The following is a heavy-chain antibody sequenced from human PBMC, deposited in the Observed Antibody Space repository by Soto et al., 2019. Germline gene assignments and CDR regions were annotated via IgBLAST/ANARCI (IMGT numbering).Heavy chain of an antibody. CDR3: TSLYYGH. D-gene: IGHD3-16*02. CDR1: EFTFTYAW. CDR2: IKSKTDGGTT. V-gene: IGHV3-15*01. J-gene: IGHJ4*02. Sequence: GGSLRLSCAASEFTFTYAWMSWVRQAPGKGLEWVGRIKSKTDGGTTDYAAPVKGRFTISRDGSQNTLYLQMNSLKTEDTAVYYCTSLYYGHWGQGTLVTVSS.